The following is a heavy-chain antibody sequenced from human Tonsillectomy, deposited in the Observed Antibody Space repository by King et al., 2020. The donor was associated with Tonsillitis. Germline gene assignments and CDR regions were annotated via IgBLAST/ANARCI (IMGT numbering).Heavy chain of an antibody. V-gene: IGHV3-30*18. CDR3: AKDLFTFRRGSYFCVDY. CDR2: ISYDGSNK. CDR1: GFTFSSYG. D-gene: IGHD1-26*01. J-gene: IGHJ4*02. Sequence: VQLVESGGGVVQPGRSLRLSCAASGFTFSSYGMHWVRQAPGKGLEWVAVISYDGSNKYYADSVKGRFTISRDNSKNTLYLQMNSLRAEDTAVYYCAKDLFTFRRGSYFCVDYWGQGTLVTVSS.